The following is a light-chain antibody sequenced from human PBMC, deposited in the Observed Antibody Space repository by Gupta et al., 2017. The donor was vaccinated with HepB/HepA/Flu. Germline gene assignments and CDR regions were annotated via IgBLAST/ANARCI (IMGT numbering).Light chain of an antibody. J-gene: IGKJ5*01. Sequence: DIVLTQSPATLSLSPGESATLSCRASQSVNSHLAWYQQKPGQAPRLLIYDTSNRAAGIPARSSGSRSGTDFTLTISGLEPEDFAVYYCQQRSNWPITFGQGTRLEIK. CDR1: QSVNSH. CDR2: DTS. V-gene: IGKV3-11*01. CDR3: QQRSNWPIT.